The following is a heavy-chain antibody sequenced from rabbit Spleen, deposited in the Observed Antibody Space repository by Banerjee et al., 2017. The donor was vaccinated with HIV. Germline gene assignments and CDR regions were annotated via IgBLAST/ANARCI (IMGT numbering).Heavy chain of an antibody. Sequence: QSLEEAGGDLVKPGASLTLTCIASGVSFSDNSYMCWVRQAPGKGLEWIACIDTGSSGFTYFASWAKGRFTISKTSPTTVTLQMTSLTAADTATYFCARDTSSSFSSYGMDLWAQGPSSRL. CDR1: GVSFSDNSY. CDR2: IDTGSSGFT. J-gene: IGHJ6*01. V-gene: IGHV1S40*01. CDR3: ARDTSSSFSSYGMDL. D-gene: IGHD1-1*01.